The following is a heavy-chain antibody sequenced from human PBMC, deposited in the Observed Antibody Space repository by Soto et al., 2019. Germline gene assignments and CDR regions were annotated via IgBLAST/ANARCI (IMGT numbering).Heavy chain of an antibody. CDR1: GFTFSSYW. CDR3: ARDLDGLTPSYYYGMDV. Sequence: PGGSLRLSCAASGFTFSSYWMSWVRQAPGKGLEWVANIKQDGSEKYYVDSVKGRFTISRDNAKNTLYLQMNSLRAEDTAVYYCARDLDGLTPSYYYGMDVWGQGTTVTAP. CDR2: IKQDGSEK. V-gene: IGHV3-7*01. D-gene: IGHD6-19*01. J-gene: IGHJ6*02.